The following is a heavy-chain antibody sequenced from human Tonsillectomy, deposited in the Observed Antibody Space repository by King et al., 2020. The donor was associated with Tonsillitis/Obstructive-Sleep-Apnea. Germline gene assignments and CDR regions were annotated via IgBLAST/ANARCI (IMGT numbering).Heavy chain of an antibody. J-gene: IGHJ6*02. V-gene: IGHV4-39*01. Sequence: QLQESGPGLLKPSETLSLTCIVSGGSISNTSYYWGWIRQPPGKGLEWIGSLCYSGSTYYNPSLKSRVTISVDTSKNQISLKLRSVTAADTAMYYCARHVPIPPKNALKTHSPYYYCNMAVWGQGTTVTVSS. D-gene: IGHD2-8*01. CDR1: GGSISNTSYY. CDR2: LCYSGST. CDR3: ARHVPIPPKNALKTHSPYYYCNMAV.